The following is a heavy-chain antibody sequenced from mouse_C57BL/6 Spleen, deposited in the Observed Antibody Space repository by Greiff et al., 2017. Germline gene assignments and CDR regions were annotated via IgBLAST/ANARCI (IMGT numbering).Heavy chain of an antibody. CDR2: IAPSDSYT. Sequence: VQLQQPGPELVMPGASVKLSCKASGYTFTSYCMHWVKQRPGQGLEWIGEIAPSDSYTNYNNKFQGKSTFTVDKSSRPAYMPRSSLTAEDSAVYYGARSYYGRTTNAMDYWGQRTSVTVSS. V-gene: IGHV1-69*01. D-gene: IGHD1-1*01. CDR3: ARSYYGRTTNAMDY. J-gene: IGHJ4*01. CDR1: GYTFTSYC.